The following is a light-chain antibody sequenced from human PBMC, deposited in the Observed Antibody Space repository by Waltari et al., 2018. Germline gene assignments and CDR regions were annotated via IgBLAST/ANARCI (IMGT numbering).Light chain of an antibody. CDR1: SSDVGAYNY. V-gene: IGLV2-11*01. Sequence: QSALTQPRSVSGSPGQSVTISCTGTSSDVGAYNYVSWYQHHPGKAPKLMIYDVSKRPSGVPDRFSGSKSGNTAFLTSSGLQAEDEAAYYCCSYAGSYTWVFGGGTKLTVL. CDR2: DVS. J-gene: IGLJ3*02. CDR3: CSYAGSYTWV.